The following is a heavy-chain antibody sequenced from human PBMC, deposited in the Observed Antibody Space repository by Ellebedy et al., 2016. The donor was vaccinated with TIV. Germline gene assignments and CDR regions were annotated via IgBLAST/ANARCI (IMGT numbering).Heavy chain of an antibody. D-gene: IGHD3-10*01. CDR1: GGSFSGYY. CDR2: INHSGST. J-gene: IGHJ4*02. CDR3: ARASDYYGSGSRTDY. Sequence: SETLSLXXAVYGGSFSGYYWSWIRQPPGKGLEWIGEINHSGSTNYNPSLKSRVTISVDTSKNQFSLKLSSVTAADTAVYYCARASDYYGSGSRTDYWGQGTLVTVSS. V-gene: IGHV4-34*01.